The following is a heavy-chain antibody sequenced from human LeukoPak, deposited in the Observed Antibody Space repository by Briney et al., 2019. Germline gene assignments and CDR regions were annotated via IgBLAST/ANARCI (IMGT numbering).Heavy chain of an antibody. V-gene: IGHV4-39*01. CDR1: GGSISSSSYF. D-gene: IGHD5-24*01. CDR3: ARQKVEMATIGFDP. Sequence: SETLSLTCTVSGGSISSSSYFWGWIRQPPGKGLEWIGSISYSENTYYNPSLKSRVTISVDTSKNQFSPKLSSVTAADTAVYYCARQKVEMATIGFDPWGQGTLVTVSS. CDR2: ISYSENT. J-gene: IGHJ5*02.